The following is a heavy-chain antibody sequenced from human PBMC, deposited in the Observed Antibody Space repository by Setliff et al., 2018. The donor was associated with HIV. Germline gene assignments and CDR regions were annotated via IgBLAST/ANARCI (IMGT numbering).Heavy chain of an antibody. V-gene: IGHV4-31*03. CDR2: TYYSGIT. J-gene: IGHJ4*02. D-gene: IGHD3-3*01. CDR3: ASSGVRGDD. Sequence: SETLSLTCTVSGDSISSGLYYWGWFRQHPGKGLEWIAYTYYSGITYYNPSLRSRLNVYVDTSENQFSLNLTSVSSADTAVYFCASSGVRGDDWGQGTLVTVSS. CDR1: GDSISSGLYY.